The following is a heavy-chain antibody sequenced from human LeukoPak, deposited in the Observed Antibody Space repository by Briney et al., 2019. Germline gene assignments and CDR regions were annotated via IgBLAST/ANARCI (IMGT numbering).Heavy chain of an antibody. D-gene: IGHD3-22*01. J-gene: IGHJ4*02. CDR1: GGTFSSYA. V-gene: IGHV1-69*13. Sequence: SVKASCKASGGTFSSYAISWVRQAPGQGLEWMGGIIPIFGTANYAQKFQGRVTITADESTSTAYMELSSLRSEDTAVYYCARVSSYYDSRDYYFDYWGQGTLVTVSS. CDR3: ARVSSYYDSRDYYFDY. CDR2: IIPIFGTA.